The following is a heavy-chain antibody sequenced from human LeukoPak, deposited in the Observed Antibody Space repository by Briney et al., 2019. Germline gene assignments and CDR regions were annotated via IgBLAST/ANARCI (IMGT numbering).Heavy chain of an antibody. V-gene: IGHV3-7*05. J-gene: IGHJ3*02. CDR1: GFTFSSYW. Sequence: GGSLRLSCAASGFTFSSYWMSWVRQAPGKGLEWVANIKQDGSVEYYVVSVKGRFTISRDNAKESLYLQMNSLRAEDTAVYYCARDRAAVPLTQDAFDIWGQGTMVTVSS. CDR2: IKQDGSVE. CDR3: ARDRAAVPLTQDAFDI. D-gene: IGHD6-6*01.